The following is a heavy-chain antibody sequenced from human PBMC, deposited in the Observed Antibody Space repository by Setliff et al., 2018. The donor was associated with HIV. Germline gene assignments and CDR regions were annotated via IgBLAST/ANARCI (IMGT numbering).Heavy chain of an antibody. CDR3: ARDPGRYNGMDV. Sequence: GGSLRLSCAASGFTVSNDYMSWVRQAPGRGLEWVSVIHSGGSTYYADSVKGRFIISRDNSKNTLYLQMNSRRAEDTAVYYCARDPGRYNGMDVWGQGTTGTVSS. J-gene: IGHJ6*02. CDR1: GFTVSNDY. CDR2: IHSGGST. V-gene: IGHV3-66*01. D-gene: IGHD1-20*01.